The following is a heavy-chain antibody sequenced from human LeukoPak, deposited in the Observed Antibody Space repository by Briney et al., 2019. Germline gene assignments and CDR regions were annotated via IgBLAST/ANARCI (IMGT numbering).Heavy chain of an antibody. J-gene: IGHJ4*02. CDR3: ARILGYCTGGGCYFDY. V-gene: IGHV5-51*01. D-gene: IGHD2-8*02. CDR1: GYSFTNYW. Sequence: GESLKISCKGSGYSFTNYWIGWVRRTPEKGLEWMGVIYPGDSDTRYSPSFQGQVTISADKSISTAYLQWSSLKASDTAMYYCARILGYCTGGGCYFDYWGQGTLVTVSS. CDR2: IYPGDSDT.